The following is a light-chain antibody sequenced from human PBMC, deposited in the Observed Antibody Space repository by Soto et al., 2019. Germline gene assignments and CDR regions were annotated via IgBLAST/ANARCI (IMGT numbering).Light chain of an antibody. Sequence: EIVMTQSPATLSVFPGERATLSCRASQSVSSNLAWYQQKPGQAPRLLIYGASTRATGIPARFSGSGSGTEFTLTISSLQSEDFAVYYCQQYNNWPPYGFGQGTKLEIK. CDR1: QSVSSN. CDR2: GAS. V-gene: IGKV3-15*01. CDR3: QQYNNWPPYG. J-gene: IGKJ2*03.